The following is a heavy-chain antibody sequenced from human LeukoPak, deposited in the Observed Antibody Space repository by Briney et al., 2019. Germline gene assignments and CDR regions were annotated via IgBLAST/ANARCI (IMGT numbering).Heavy chain of an antibody. J-gene: IGHJ4*02. Sequence: PSETLSLTCAVYGGSFSGYYWSWIRQPPGKGLEWIGEINHSGSTNYNPSLKSRVTISADTSKNQFSLKLSSVTAADTAVYYCARGQAVTTLPFDYWGQGTLVTVSS. CDR3: ARGQAVTTLPFDY. CDR1: GGSFSGYY. D-gene: IGHD4-17*01. CDR2: INHSGST. V-gene: IGHV4-34*01.